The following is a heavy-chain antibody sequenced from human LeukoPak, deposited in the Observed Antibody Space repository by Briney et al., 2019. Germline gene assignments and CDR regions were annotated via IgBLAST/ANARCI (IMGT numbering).Heavy chain of an antibody. V-gene: IGHV3-30*18. D-gene: IGHD3-10*01. CDR1: GFTFSSYG. CDR3: AKDRQDYGSGNMDV. CDR2: ISYDGSNK. Sequence: GGPLRLSCAASGFTFSSYGMHWVRQAPGKGLEWVAVISYDGSNKYYADSVKGRFTISRDNSKNTLYLQMNSLRAEDTAVYYCAKDRQDYGSGNMDVWGQGTTVTVSS. J-gene: IGHJ6*02.